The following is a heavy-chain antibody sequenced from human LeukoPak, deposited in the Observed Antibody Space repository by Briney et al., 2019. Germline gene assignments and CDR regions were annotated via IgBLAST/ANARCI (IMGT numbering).Heavy chain of an antibody. CDR3: ARDIFLLRSGSRGAFDI. Sequence: SQTLSLTCTVSGGSISSGGYYWSWIRQPPGKGLEWIGYIYHSGSTYYNPSLKSRVTISVDRSKNQFSLKLSSVTAADTAVYYCARDIFLLRSGSRGAFDIWGQGTMVTVSS. V-gene: IGHV4-30-2*01. CDR1: GGSISSGGYY. J-gene: IGHJ3*02. D-gene: IGHD6-19*01. CDR2: IYHSGST.